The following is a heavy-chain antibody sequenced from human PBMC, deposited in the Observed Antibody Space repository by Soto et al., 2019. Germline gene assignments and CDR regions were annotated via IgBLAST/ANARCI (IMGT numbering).Heavy chain of an antibody. V-gene: IGHV4-39*01. J-gene: IGHJ4*02. D-gene: IGHD2-15*01. CDR1: GGSISSSSYY. Sequence: SETLSLTCTVSGGSISSSSYYWGWIRQPPGKGLEWIGSIYYSGSTYYNPSLKSRVTISVDTSKNQFSLKLSSVTAADTAVYYCARHLSVVVVAATPMDQGQLDYWGQGTLVTVSS. CDR3: ARHLSVVVVAATPMDQGQLDY. CDR2: IYYSGST.